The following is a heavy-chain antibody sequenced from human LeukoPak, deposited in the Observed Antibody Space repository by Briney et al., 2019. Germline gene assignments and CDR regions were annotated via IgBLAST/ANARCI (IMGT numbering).Heavy chain of an antibody. V-gene: IGHV3-23*01. CDR3: AKSSSSWGFDAFDI. CDR2: VSGSGGST. CDR1: GFTFSIYA. Sequence: GGSLRLSCAASGFTFSIYAMSWVRQAPGKGLEWVSTVSGSGGSTYYADSVKGRFTISRDNSKNTLYLQMNSLRAEDTAVYYCAKSSSSWGFDAFDIWGQGTMVTVSS. J-gene: IGHJ3*02. D-gene: IGHD6-13*01.